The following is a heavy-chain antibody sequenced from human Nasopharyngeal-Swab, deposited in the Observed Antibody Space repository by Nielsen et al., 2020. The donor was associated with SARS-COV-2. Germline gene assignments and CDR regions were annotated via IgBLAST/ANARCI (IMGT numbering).Heavy chain of an antibody. CDR1: GYSFTNHA. V-gene: IGHV1-3*01. Sequence: ASVQVSYKASGYSFTNHAMLWVHQAPGRSLEWLGCINVGNGNTEYSQRFQGRVPISTDISACTAFMELTNLRTDDMAIYYCARGIHSSAWIVDYWGQGTLVTVSS. CDR2: INVGNGNT. D-gene: IGHD6-25*01. CDR3: ARGIHSSAWIVDY. J-gene: IGHJ4*02.